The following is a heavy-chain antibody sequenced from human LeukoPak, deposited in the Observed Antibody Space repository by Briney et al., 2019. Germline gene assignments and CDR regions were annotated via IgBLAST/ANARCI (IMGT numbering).Heavy chain of an antibody. D-gene: IGHD3-22*01. CDR1: GYTFTSYG. V-gene: IGHV1-18*01. CDR3: ARDILYYYDSSGYRPFDY. CDR2: ISAYNGNT. Sequence: GASVKVSCKASGYTFTSYGISWVRQAPGQGLEWMGWISAYNGNTNYAQKLQGRVTMTTDTSTSTAYMELRSLRSDGTAVYYCARDILYYYDSSGYRPFDYWGQGTLVTVSS. J-gene: IGHJ4*02.